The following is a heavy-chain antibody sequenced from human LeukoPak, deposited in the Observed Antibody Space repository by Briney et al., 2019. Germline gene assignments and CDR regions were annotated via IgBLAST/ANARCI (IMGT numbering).Heavy chain of an antibody. V-gene: IGHV4-34*01. CDR2: IHHGGSP. J-gene: IGHJ4*02. D-gene: IGHD4-17*01. CDR1: GGSFSVYY. CDR3: TRNGDYNLDY. Sequence: SETLSLTCAVYGGSFSVYYWSWIRQPPGKGLEWIGEIHHGGSPSYNPSLKGRVTISLDTSKNQLSLKLSSVTATDTAVYYCTRNGDYNLDYWGQGALVTVSS.